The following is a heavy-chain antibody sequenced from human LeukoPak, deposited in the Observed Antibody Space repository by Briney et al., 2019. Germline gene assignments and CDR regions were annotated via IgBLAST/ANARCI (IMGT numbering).Heavy chain of an antibody. Sequence: ASVKVSCKASGYTFTSYAMNWVRQAPGQGLEWMGWINTNTGNPTYAQGFTGRFVFSLDTSVSTAYLQISSLKAEDTAVYYCVRGRGDSSGYYFDAFDIWGQGTMVTVSS. J-gene: IGHJ3*02. CDR1: GYTFTSYA. CDR2: INTNTGNP. D-gene: IGHD3-22*01. V-gene: IGHV7-4-1*02. CDR3: VRGRGDSSGYYFDAFDI.